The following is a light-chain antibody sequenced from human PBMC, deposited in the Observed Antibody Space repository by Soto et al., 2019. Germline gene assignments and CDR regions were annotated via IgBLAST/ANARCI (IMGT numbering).Light chain of an antibody. CDR3: QQYNNWPFT. J-gene: IGKJ3*01. CDR1: QSVSSN. Sequence: EIVMTQSPATLSVSPGERATLSCRASQSVSSNLAWYQQKPGQAPRLLIYGASTRATGIPARFSGSGSGTEFTLNINSLQSEDFAVYYCQQYNNWPFTFGPGTKVDIK. CDR2: GAS. V-gene: IGKV3-15*01.